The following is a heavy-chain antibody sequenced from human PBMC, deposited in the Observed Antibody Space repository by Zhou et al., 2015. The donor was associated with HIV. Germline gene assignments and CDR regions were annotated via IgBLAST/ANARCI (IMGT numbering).Heavy chain of an antibody. J-gene: IGHJ6*02. V-gene: IGHV1-69*01. Sequence: QVQLVQSGAEVKKPGSSVKVSCKASGGTFSSYAISWVRQAPGQGLEWMGGIIPIFGTANYAQKFQGRVTITADESTSTAYMELSSLRSEDTAVYYCARVGRGRPGASNRYYYYGMDVWGQGTTVTVSS. CDR2: IIPIFGTA. CDR3: ARVGRGRPGASNRYYYYGMDV. CDR1: GGTFSSYA. D-gene: IGHD1-26*01.